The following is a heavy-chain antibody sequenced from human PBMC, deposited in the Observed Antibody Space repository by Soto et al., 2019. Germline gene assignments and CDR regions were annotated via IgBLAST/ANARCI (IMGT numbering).Heavy chain of an antibody. CDR1: GYTFTSYG. J-gene: IGHJ6*02. CDR3: ARDGVDTATGYYYGMAV. CDR2: ISAYNGNT. D-gene: IGHD5-18*01. Sequence: ASVKVSCKASGYTFTSYGISWVRQAPGQGLEWMGWISAYNGNTNYAQKLQGRVTMTTDTSTSTAYMDLRSLRSDDTAVYYCARDGVDTATGYYYGMAVWGQGTTVTVSS. V-gene: IGHV1-18*01.